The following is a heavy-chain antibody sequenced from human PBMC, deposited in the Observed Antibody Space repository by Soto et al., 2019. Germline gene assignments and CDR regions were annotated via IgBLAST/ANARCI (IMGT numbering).Heavy chain of an antibody. V-gene: IGHV5-10-1*01. CDR2: IDPSDSYT. J-gene: IGHJ5*02. D-gene: IGHD2-2*01. Sequence: GESLKISCKGSGYSFTSYWISWVRQMPGKGLEWMGRIDPSDSYTNYSPSFQGHVTISADKSISTAYLQWSSLKASDTAMYYCAREVNQLLLYNLFDPCGQGTLVSVSS. CDR3: AREVNQLLLYNLFDP. CDR1: GYSFTSYW.